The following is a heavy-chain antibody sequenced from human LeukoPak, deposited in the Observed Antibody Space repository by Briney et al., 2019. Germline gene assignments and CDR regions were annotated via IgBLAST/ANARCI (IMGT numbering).Heavy chain of an antibody. V-gene: IGHV1-69*04. CDR1: GGTFSSYA. J-gene: IGHJ4*02. CDR3: ARDRRTYYYDSSGYLGGV. Sequence: SVKVSCKASGGTFSSYAISWVRQAPGQGLEWMGRIIPILGIANYAQKFQGRVTITADKSTSTAYMELSSLRSEDTAVYYCARDRRTYYYDSSGYLGGVWGQGTLVTVSP. D-gene: IGHD3-22*01. CDR2: IIPILGIA.